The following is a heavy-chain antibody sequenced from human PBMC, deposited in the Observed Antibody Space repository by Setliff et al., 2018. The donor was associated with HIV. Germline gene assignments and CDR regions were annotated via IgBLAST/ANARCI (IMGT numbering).Heavy chain of an antibody. J-gene: IGHJ3*02. CDR3: ARSRSTRDAFDT. Sequence: GGSLRLSCAASGFTFSSYSMNWVRQAPGKGLEWVSSISSSSSYIYYADSVKGRFTISRDNAKNSLYVQMNSLRAEDTAVYHCARSRSTRDAFDTWGRGTMVTVSS. CDR1: GFTFSSYS. D-gene: IGHD2-2*01. CDR2: ISSSSSYI. V-gene: IGHV3-21*01.